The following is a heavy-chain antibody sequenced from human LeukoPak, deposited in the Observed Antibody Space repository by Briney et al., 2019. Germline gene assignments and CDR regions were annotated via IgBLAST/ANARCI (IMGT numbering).Heavy chain of an antibody. J-gene: IGHJ4*02. CDR2: ISGSGGST. CDR3: AKDLSSSSGCFDY. CDR1: GFTFSSYA. Sequence: GGSLRLSCAASGFTFSSYAMSWVRQAPGKGLEWVSAISGSGGSTYCADSVKGRFTISRDNSKNTLYLQMNSLRAEDTAVYYCAKDLSSSSGCFDYWGQGTLVTVSS. D-gene: IGHD6-6*01. V-gene: IGHV3-23*01.